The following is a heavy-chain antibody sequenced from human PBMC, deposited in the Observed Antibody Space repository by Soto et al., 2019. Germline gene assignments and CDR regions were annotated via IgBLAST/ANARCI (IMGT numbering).Heavy chain of an antibody. D-gene: IGHD1-1*01. V-gene: IGHV1-18*01. CDR1: GYDFTTYG. J-gene: IGHJ4*02. CDR3: ARGRYGDY. Sequence: QVHLVQSGAEVKKPGASVKVSCKGSGYDFTTYGITWVRQAPGQGLEWMAWISAHNGNTDYAQKLPGRVTVNRDTSTSTAYMELRSLRSDDTAVYYCARGRYGDYWGQGALVTVSS. CDR2: ISAHNGNT.